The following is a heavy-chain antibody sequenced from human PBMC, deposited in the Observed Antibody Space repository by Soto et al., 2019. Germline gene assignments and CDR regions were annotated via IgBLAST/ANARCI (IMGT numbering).Heavy chain of an antibody. CDR1: GFTFSSYS. J-gene: IGHJ4*02. D-gene: IGHD3-10*01. Sequence: EVQLVESGGGLVKPGGSLRLSCAASGFTFSSYSMNWVRQAPGKGLEWVSSISSSSRYIYYADSVKGRFTISRDNAKNSLYLQMNSLRAEDTAVYYCARDGLWFGESTKKFDYWGQGTLVTVSS. CDR3: ARDGLWFGESTKKFDY. V-gene: IGHV3-21*01. CDR2: ISSSSRYI.